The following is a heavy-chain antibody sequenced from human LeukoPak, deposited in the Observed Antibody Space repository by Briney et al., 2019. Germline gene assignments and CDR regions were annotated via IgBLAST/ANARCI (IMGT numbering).Heavy chain of an antibody. J-gene: IGHJ3*02. D-gene: IGHD1/OR15-1a*01. Sequence: SGGSLRLSCAASGFTFSSYGMHWVRQAPGKGLEWVAVISYDGSNKYYADSVKGRFTISRDKSKNTLYLQMNSLRAADTAVYYCARDRRTNDAFDIWGQGTMVTVSS. CDR2: ISYDGSNK. V-gene: IGHV3-30*03. CDR3: ARDRRTNDAFDI. CDR1: GFTFSSYG.